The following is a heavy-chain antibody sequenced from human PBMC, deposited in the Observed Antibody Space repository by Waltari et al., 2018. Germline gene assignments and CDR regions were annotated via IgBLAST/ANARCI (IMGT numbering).Heavy chain of an antibody. J-gene: IGHJ4*02. V-gene: IGHV3-33*01. CDR2: IGYDGSYK. CDR1: GLTCSSSA. D-gene: IGHD2-21*02. CDR3: ARDLCTGPYCGGDWGVDY. Sequence: QVQLVDSGGGVVQPGGYLRLSWRASGLTCSSSARLWVLQSPGTGLEWVAIIGYDGSYKYYADSVKGRFTISRDNSQNTLYLQLNSLRAEDTAVYYCARDLCTGPYCGGDWGVDYWGQGTLVSVSS.